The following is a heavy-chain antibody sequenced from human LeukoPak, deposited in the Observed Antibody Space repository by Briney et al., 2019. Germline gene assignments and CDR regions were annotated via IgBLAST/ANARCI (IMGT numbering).Heavy chain of an antibody. D-gene: IGHD4-23*01. CDR1: GGTFSSYA. J-gene: IGHJ4*02. V-gene: IGHV1-69*05. Sequence: ASVKVSCKASGGTFSSYAISWVRQAPGQGLEWMGGIIPILGTANYAQKFQGRVTITTDESTSTAYMELSSLRSEDTAVYYCVRYTVADGNYFDYWGQGTLVTVSS. CDR3: VRYTVADGNYFDY. CDR2: IIPILGTA.